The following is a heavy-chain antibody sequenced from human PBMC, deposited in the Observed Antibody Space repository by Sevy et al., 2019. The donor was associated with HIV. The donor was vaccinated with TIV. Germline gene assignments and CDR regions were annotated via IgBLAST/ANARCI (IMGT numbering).Heavy chain of an antibody. J-gene: IGHJ6*02. Sequence: GGSLRLSCAASGFTFDDYAMHWVRQAPGKGLEWVSGISWNSGSIGYADSVKGRFTISRDNAKNSLYLQMNSLRAEDTALYYCAKASNGEAMANYYHYGMDVWGQGTTVTVSS. D-gene: IGHD5-18*01. CDR2: ISWNSGSI. CDR1: GFTFDDYA. CDR3: AKASNGEAMANYYHYGMDV. V-gene: IGHV3-9*01.